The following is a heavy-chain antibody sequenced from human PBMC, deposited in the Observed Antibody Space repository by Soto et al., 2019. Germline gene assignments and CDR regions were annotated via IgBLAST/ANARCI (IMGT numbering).Heavy chain of an antibody. CDR1: GFTFSRNY. CDR2: ISSGGST. J-gene: IGHJ5*02. CDR3: ARDWTP. D-gene: IGHD3-3*01. V-gene: IGHV3-53*04. Sequence: EVQLVESGGGLVQPGGSLRLSCVASGFTFSRNYMNWVRQAPGKGLEWVSVISSGGSTYYADTVKGRFTISRHNSKNTLYLHMNSLRAEDPAVYYCARDWTPWGQGTLVTVSS.